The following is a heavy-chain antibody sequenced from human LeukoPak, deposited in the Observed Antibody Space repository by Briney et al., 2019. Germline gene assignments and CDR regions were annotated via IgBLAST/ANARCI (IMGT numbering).Heavy chain of an antibody. Sequence: PGGSLRLSCAASEFTFASYWMSWVRQPPGKGLEWVANIKQDGSQKYYVDSLKGRFTISRDNAKNTLYLQMNSLRADDTAVYYCARSYGGNLDYWGQGTLVSVSS. V-gene: IGHV3-7*03. CDR3: ARSYGGNLDY. CDR1: EFTFASYW. J-gene: IGHJ4*02. D-gene: IGHD4-23*01. CDR2: IKQDGSQK.